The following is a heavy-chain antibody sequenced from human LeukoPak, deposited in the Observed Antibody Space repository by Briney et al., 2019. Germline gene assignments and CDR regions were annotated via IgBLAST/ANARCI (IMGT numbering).Heavy chain of an antibody. D-gene: IGHD1-26*01. V-gene: IGHV1-24*01. CDR3: ATDLHGGSYLVY. CDR2: FDPEDGET. J-gene: IGHJ4*02. CDR1: GHILSELS. Sequence: ASVKVSCKVSGHILSELSMHWVRQAPGKGLEWMGGFDPEDGETIYAQKFQGRVTMTEDTSTDTAYMELSSLRSEDTAVYYCATDLHGGSYLVYWGQGTLVTVSS.